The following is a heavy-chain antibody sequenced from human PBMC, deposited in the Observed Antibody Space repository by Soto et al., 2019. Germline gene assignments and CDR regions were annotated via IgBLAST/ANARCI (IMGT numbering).Heavy chain of an antibody. CDR1: GFTFSNAW. CDR2: IKSKTDGGTT. CDR3: TTVRGSYCGGDCYSGYYFDY. J-gene: IGHJ4*02. V-gene: IGHV3-15*01. D-gene: IGHD2-21*02. Sequence: GGSLRLSCAASGFTFSNAWMSWVRQAPGKGLEWVGRIKSKTDGGTTDYAAPVKGRFTISRDDSKNTLYLQMNSLKTEDTAVYYCTTVRGSYCGGDCYSGYYFDYWGQGTLVTVSS.